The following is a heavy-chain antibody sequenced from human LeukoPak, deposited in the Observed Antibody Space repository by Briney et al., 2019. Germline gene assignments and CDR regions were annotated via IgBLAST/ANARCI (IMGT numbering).Heavy chain of an antibody. CDR3: ARGRVKGKFDY. V-gene: IGHV4-59*12. CDR1: GDSISNNY. CDR2: IYYSGST. J-gene: IGHJ4*02. D-gene: IGHD3-22*01. Sequence: PSETLSLTCSVSGDSISNNYWTWVRQPPGQGLDRVGYIYYSGSTNYNPSHKGRVTLSVVTSKNQVSLNLNSVTATDTAVYYCARGRVKGKFDYWGQGNLVTVSS.